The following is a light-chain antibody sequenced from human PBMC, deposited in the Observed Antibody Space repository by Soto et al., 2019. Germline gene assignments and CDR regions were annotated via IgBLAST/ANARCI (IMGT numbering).Light chain of an antibody. Sequence: DIQMTQSPSSLSASVGDRVTITCRASQYISRYLNWYQKKPGKAPKLLIYDASTLQSGVPPRFSGSGSGSDFSLTISSLQPEDFATYYCQQSFASPPLTFGGGTKVDNK. V-gene: IGKV1-39*01. CDR1: QYISRY. CDR3: QQSFASPPLT. CDR2: DAS. J-gene: IGKJ4*01.